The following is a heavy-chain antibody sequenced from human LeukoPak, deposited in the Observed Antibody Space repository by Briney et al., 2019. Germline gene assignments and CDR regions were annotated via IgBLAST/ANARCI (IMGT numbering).Heavy chain of an antibody. J-gene: IGHJ6*01. CDR3: TTLRYCSNTSCPIRQYLYYGVDV. CDR2: IKSKSDGGTT. V-gene: IGHV3-15*01. D-gene: IGHD2-2*01. CDR1: GFTFSTGW. Sequence: GGSLRLSCAASGFTFSTGWMSWVRQAPGKGLEWVGRIKSKSDGGTTDYAAPVKGRLTIPRDDSKTTLYLQINSLKTEDTDVYYCTTLRYCSNTSCPIRQYLYYGVDVWGQGTTVTVSS.